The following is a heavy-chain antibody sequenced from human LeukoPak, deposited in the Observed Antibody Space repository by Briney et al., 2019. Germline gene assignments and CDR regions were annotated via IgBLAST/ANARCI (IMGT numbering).Heavy chain of an antibody. CDR1: GGSISSGSYY. CDR2: IYTSGSP. Sequence: SETLSLTCTVSGGSISSGSYYWSWIRQPAGKGLEWIGRIYTSGSPNYNPSLKGRVTISVDSSKNQFSLKLTSVTAADTAVYYCTRTWAHYYSMEVWGKGTTVTVSS. J-gene: IGHJ6*03. V-gene: IGHV4-61*02. D-gene: IGHD1-26*01. CDR3: TRTWAHYYSMEV.